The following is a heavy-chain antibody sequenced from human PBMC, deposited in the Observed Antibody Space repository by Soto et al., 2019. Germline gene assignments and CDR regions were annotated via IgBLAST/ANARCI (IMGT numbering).Heavy chain of an antibody. CDR3: ARVNLYGDYGS. V-gene: IGHV1-69*02. J-gene: IGHJ5*02. CDR1: GGTFSSYT. D-gene: IGHD4-17*01. Sequence: QVQLVQSGAEVKKPGSSVKVSCKASGGTFSSYTISWVRQAPGQGLEWMGRIIPILGIANYAQKFQGRVTITADKSTSAAYMELSSLRSEDTAVYYCARVNLYGDYGSWGQGTLVTVSS. CDR2: IIPILGIA.